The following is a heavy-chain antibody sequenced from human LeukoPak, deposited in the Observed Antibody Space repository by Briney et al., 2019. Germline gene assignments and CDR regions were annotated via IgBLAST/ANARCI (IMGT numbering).Heavy chain of an antibody. V-gene: IGHV1-2*02. CDR1: GYTFTVFY. CDR2: INPNSGGT. CDR3: ARDGHYGSGHVDY. D-gene: IGHD3-10*01. Sequence: GASVKVSCKASGYTFTVFYMQWVRQAPGQGLEWMGWINPNSGGTYSAQKFQGRVTMTRDTSTSTAYMELRSLRSDDTAVYYCARDGHYGSGHVDYRGQGTLVTVSS. J-gene: IGHJ4*02.